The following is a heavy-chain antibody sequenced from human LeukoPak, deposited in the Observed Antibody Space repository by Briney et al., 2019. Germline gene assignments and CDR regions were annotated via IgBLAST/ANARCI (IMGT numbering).Heavy chain of an antibody. J-gene: IGHJ5*02. D-gene: IGHD6-13*01. CDR2: IYYSGST. CDR3: ARDPGIAAAGSWFDP. Sequence: SETLSLTCTVSGGSISSYYWSWIRQPAGKGLEWIGYIYYSGSTNYNPSLKSRVTISVDTSKNQFSLKLSSVTAADTAVYYCARDPGIAAAGSWFDPWGQGTLVTVSS. CDR1: GGSISSYY. V-gene: IGHV4-59*01.